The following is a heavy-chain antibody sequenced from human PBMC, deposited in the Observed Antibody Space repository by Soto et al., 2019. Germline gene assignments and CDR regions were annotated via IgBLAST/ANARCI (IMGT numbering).Heavy chain of an antibody. V-gene: IGHV4-59*01. Sequence: QVQLQESGPGLVKPSETLSLTCTVSGGSISSYYWSWIRQPPGKGLEWIGHIYYSGTTNYSPSLKSRVTISADXXKXQXXLKLSSVTAADTAVYYCARVRDCSGGTCYSGWFDPWGQGTLVTVSS. CDR3: ARVRDCSGGTCYSGWFDP. J-gene: IGHJ5*02. CDR2: IYYSGTT. CDR1: GGSISSYY. D-gene: IGHD2-15*01.